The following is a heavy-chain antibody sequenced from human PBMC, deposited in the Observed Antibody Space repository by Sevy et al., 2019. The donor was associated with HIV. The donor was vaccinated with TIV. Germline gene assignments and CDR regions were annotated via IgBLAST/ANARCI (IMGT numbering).Heavy chain of an antibody. J-gene: IGHJ4*02. V-gene: IGHV1-24*01. D-gene: IGHD3-22*01. CDR2: FDPEDGET. CDR3: ATAREYYYESSGDFDY. CDR1: GYTLNELS. Sequence: ASVKVSCKVSGYTLNELSMHWVRQAPGKGLEWMGRFDPEDGETIYAQKFQGRVTMTEDTSTDTAYMELSSLRSEDTAVYYCATAREYYYESSGDFDYWGQGTLVTVSS.